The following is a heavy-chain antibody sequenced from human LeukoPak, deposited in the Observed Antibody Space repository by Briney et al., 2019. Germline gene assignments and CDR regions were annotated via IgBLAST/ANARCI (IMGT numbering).Heavy chain of an antibody. J-gene: IGHJ4*02. CDR3: AKGRGNYLALHYLDN. CDR1: RFTFSNAW. D-gene: IGHD1-26*01. V-gene: IGHV3-15*01. CDR2: IKSKTSGGTT. Sequence: GGSLRLSCAASRFTFSNAWMSWVRQAPGKGLEWVGRIKSKTSGGTTDYAAPVKGRFTISRDSSKNTLYLQMNSLRAEDTAVYYCAKGRGNYLALHYLDNWGQGTLVTVSS.